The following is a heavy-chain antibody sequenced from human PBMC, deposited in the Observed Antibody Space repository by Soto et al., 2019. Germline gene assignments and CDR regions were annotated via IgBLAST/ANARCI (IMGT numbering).Heavy chain of an antibody. V-gene: IGHV4-31*03. CDR2: IYYSGSN. J-gene: IGHJ3*02. Sequence: QVQLQESDAGLVKASQTLSLTCTVSGGSVISGAYYWTWIRQRPGKGLEWIGYIYYSGSNYYSPSVKSRLSMSLDTSKNKFSMRLSSVTAADTAMYYCARARLRAVYAFDIWGQGTMVTVSS. D-gene: IGHD5-12*01. CDR3: ARARLRAVYAFDI. CDR1: GGSVISGAYY.